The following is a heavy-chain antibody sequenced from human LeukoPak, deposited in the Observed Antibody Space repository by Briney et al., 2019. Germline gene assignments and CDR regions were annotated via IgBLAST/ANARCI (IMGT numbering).Heavy chain of an antibody. CDR3: ARGPGIAAAGSFFFDY. CDR1: GYTFTGYY. V-gene: IGHV1-2*02. D-gene: IGHD6-13*01. Sequence: PAASVKVSCKASGYTFTGYYMHWVRQAPGQGLEWMGWINPNSGGTNYAQKFQGRVTMTTDTSTSTAYMELRSLRSDDTAVYYCARGPGIAAAGSFFFDYWGQGTLVTVSS. CDR2: INPNSGGT. J-gene: IGHJ4*02.